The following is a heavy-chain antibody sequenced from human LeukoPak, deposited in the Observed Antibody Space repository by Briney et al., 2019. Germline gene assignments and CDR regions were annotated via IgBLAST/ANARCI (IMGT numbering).Heavy chain of an antibody. D-gene: IGHD3-3*01. J-gene: IGHJ6*02. CDR3: ARDRNPDYDFWSGYTCCMGMDV. V-gene: IGHV1-2*02. Sequence: GASVKVSCKASGYTFTGYYMHWVRQAPGQGLEWMGWINPNSGGTNYAQKFQGRVTMTRDTSISTAYMELSRLRSDDTAVYYCARDRNPDYDFWSGYTCCMGMDVWGQGTTVTVSS. CDR2: INPNSGGT. CDR1: GYTFTGYY.